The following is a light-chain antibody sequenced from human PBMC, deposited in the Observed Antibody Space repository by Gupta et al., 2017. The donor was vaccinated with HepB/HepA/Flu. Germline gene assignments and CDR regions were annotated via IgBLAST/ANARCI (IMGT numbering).Light chain of an antibody. Sequence: QSALTQPASVSGSPGQSITIFCPGTSSDVGNYDLVSWYQQHPGKAPELMIYEISKRPSGVSNRFSGSKSGNTASLTISGLQAEDEAYYYCGSLANSRVVFGGGTKLTVL. V-gene: IGLV2-23*02. CDR3: GSLANSRVV. J-gene: IGLJ2*01. CDR1: SSDVGNYDL. CDR2: EIS.